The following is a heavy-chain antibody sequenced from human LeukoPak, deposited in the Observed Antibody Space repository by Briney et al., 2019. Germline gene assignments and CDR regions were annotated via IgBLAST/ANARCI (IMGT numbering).Heavy chain of an antibody. CDR2: ISGSGGST. V-gene: IGHV3-23*01. J-gene: IGHJ4*02. CDR3: AKGGPVGPRLRFDY. D-gene: IGHD1-26*01. CDR1: GFTFSSYA. Sequence: GGSLRLSCAASGFTFSSYAMSWVRQAPGKGGEWVSAISGSGGSTKYADSVKGRFTIYRDKSKKTVYVQMKSQREEDTAVYYCAKGGPVGPRLRFDYWGQGTLVTVSS.